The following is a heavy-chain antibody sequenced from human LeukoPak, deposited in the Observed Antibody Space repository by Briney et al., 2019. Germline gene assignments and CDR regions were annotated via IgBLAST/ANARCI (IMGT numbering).Heavy chain of an antibody. CDR1: GYSFTSYW. CDR3: TREYSSSSLHSDY. D-gene: IGHD6-6*01. CDR2: IYPGDSDT. V-gene: IGHV5-51*01. J-gene: IGHJ4*02. Sequence: GGSLRLSCKGSGYSFTSYWIGWVRQMPGKGLEWMGIIYPGDSDTRYSPSFQGQVTISADKSISTAYLQWSSLKASDTAMYYCTREYSSSSLHSDYWGQGTLVTVSS.